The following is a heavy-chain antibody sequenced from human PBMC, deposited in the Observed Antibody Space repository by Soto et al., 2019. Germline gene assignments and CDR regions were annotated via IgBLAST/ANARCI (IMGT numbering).Heavy chain of an antibody. V-gene: IGHV4-30-2*01. CDR2: IYHSGST. J-gene: IGHJ5*02. CDR1: GGSISSGGYS. Sequence: KTSETLSLTCAVSGGSISSGGYSWSWIRQPPGKGLEWIGYIYHSGSTYYNPSLKSRVTISVDRSKNQFSLKLSSVTAADTAVYYCARDGWFGELPNWFDPWGQGTLVTVSS. D-gene: IGHD3-10*01. CDR3: ARDGWFGELPNWFDP.